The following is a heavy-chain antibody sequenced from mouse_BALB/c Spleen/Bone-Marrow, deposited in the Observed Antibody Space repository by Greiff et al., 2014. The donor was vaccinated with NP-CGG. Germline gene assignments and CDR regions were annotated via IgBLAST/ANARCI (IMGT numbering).Heavy chain of an antibody. CDR2: INPGSGGT. Sequence: QVQLQQPGAELVRPGTSVKVSCKASGYAFTNYLIEWVKQRPGQGLEWIGVINPGSGGTNYNEKFKGKATLTADKSSSTAYMQLSSLTPDDSAVYFCARWDYAMDYWGQGTSVTVSS. V-gene: IGHV1-54*01. CDR3: ARWDYAMDY. CDR1: GYAFTNYL. J-gene: IGHJ4*01.